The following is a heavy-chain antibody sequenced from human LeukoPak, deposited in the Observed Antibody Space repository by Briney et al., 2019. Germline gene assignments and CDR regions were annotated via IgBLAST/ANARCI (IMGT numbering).Heavy chain of an antibody. CDR3: ARESRVVPYYFDY. Sequence: SETLSLTCAVYGGSFSGYYWSWIRQPPGKGLEWIGYIYYSGSTNYNPSLKSRVTISVDTSKNQFSLKLISVTAADTAVYYCARESRVVPYYFDYWGQGTLVTVSS. V-gene: IGHV4-59*01. D-gene: IGHD2-2*01. J-gene: IGHJ4*02. CDR1: GGSFSGYY. CDR2: IYYSGST.